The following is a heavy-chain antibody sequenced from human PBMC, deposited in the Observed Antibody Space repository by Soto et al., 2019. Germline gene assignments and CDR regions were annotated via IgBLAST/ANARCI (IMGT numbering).Heavy chain of an antibody. CDR3: ATEDVFSGMGLDY. CDR1: GFTFSQYG. J-gene: IGHJ4*02. Sequence: QVQLVESGGGVVQPGRSLRLSCAASGFTFSQYGRHWVRQAPGKGLEWVAVIWHDGSHKFYGDSVKGRFTISRDNSKNTLYLQINSLRVEDTAVYYCATEDVFSGMGLDYWGQGTLVTVSS. D-gene: IGHD6-19*01. CDR2: IWHDGSHK. V-gene: IGHV3-33*01.